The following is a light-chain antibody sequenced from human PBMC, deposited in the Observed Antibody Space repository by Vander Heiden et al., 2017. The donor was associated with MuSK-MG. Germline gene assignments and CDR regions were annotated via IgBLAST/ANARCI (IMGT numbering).Light chain of an antibody. CDR1: QSLLHSDGYNY. Sequence: DIVMTQYPPSLPVIPGEPASISCRSSQSLLHSDGYNYVDWYLQKPGQSPQLLIYRGSNRASGVPDRFSGAGSGTDFTLKISRVEAEDVGVYYCMQALQTPWTFGKGTKVDIK. CDR2: RGS. CDR3: MQALQTPWT. J-gene: IGKJ1*01. V-gene: IGKV2-28*01.